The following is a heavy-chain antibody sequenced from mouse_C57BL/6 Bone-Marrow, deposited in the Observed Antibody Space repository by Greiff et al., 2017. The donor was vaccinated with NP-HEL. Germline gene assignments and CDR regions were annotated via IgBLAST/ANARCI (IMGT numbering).Heavy chain of an antibody. CDR3: ARYEIAPFDY. V-gene: IGHV7-3*01. CDR1: GFTFTDYY. Sequence: EVMLVESGGGLVQPGGSLSLSCAASGFTFTDYYMSWVRPPPGKALEWLGFIRNKANGYTTEYSASVKGRFTISRDNSQSILYLQMKALRAEDSATYYCARYEIAPFDYWGQGTTLTVSS. CDR2: IRNKANGYTT. D-gene: IGHD6-1*01. J-gene: IGHJ2*01.